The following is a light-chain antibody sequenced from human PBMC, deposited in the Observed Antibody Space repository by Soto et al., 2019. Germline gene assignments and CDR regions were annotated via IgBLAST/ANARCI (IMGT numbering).Light chain of an antibody. CDR2: DAY. CDR1: QGFRGL. J-gene: IGKJ5*01. Sequence: FTPPPLHLSLTPAPSAPLPCRASQGFRGLLAWYQQKPGQVPRLLIYDAYTMATGVPPRFSGSGSGTDFTLTISSLEPDDSAVYYCQQRDRSPITFGQGTRLEIK. CDR3: QQRDRSPIT. V-gene: IGKV3D-11*01.